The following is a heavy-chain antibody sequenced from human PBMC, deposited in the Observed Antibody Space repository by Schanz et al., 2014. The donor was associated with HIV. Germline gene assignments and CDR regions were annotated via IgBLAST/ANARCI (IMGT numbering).Heavy chain of an antibody. CDR3: ARFANWAFDI. CDR1: GFTFSNFG. Sequence: QVQLVESGGGVVQPGMSLTLSCAASGFTFSNFGMHWVRQAPGKGLEWVALISYDGSNKYYADSVKGRFTISRDNSKNTLYLQMNSLRAEDTAVYYCARFANWAFDIWGQGTTVTVSS. D-gene: IGHD1-1*01. J-gene: IGHJ3*02. V-gene: IGHV3-30*03. CDR2: ISYDGSNK.